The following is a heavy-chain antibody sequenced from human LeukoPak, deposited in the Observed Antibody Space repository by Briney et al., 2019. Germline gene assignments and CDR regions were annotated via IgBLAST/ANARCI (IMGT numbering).Heavy chain of an antibody. Sequence: ASVKVSCKASGYTFTSYYMHWVRQAPGQGLEWMGIINPSGGSTSYAQKFQGRVSMTRDTSMSTVHMELSSLRSEDTAVYYCARGAPPGTSYYYYGMDVWGQGTTVTVSS. J-gene: IGHJ6*02. CDR1: GYTFTSYY. CDR2: INPSGGST. CDR3: ARGAPPGTSYYYYGMDV. V-gene: IGHV1-46*01. D-gene: IGHD6-13*01.